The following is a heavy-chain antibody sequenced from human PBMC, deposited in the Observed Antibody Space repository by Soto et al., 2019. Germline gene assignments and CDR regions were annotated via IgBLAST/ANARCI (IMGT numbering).Heavy chain of an antibody. V-gene: IGHV1-18*04. CDR2: ISAYNGNT. D-gene: IGHD5-18*01. J-gene: IGHJ6*02. CDR3: ARVDTAMVTNYYYGMDV. CDR1: GYTFTSYG. Sequence: QVQLVQSGAEVKKPGASVKVSCKASGYTFTSYGISWVRQAPGQGLEWMGWISAYNGNTNYAQKLQGRVTMTTDTSTSTAYMELRSLRSDDTAVYYWARVDTAMVTNYYYGMDVWGQGTTVTVSS.